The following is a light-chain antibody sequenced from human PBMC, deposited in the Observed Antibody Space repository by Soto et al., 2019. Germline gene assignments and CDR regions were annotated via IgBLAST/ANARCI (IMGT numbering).Light chain of an antibody. J-gene: IGLJ1*01. CDR1: SSDVGGYNY. Sequence: QSVLTQPASVSGSPGQSITISCTGTSSDVGGYNYVSWCQQHPGKAPKLMIYEVSHRPSGVSNRCSGSKSGNTASLTISGLQAEDEADYYCSSYTSSSTYVFGTGTKVTVL. CDR3: SSYTSSSTYV. V-gene: IGLV2-14*01. CDR2: EVS.